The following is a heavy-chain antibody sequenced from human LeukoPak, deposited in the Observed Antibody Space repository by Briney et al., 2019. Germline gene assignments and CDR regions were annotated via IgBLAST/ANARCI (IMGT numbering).Heavy chain of an antibody. Sequence: HPGGSLRLSCAASVFTFSSYGMHWVRQAPGKGLEWVAVIWYDGSKKNYADSVKGRFTISRDNSKNTLYLQMNSLRAEDTAVYYCARRFCTDASCYGGDDYWGQGTLVTVSS. CDR1: VFTFSSYG. V-gene: IGHV3-33*01. J-gene: IGHJ4*02. CDR3: ARRFCTDASCYGGDDY. D-gene: IGHD2-15*01. CDR2: IWYDGSKK.